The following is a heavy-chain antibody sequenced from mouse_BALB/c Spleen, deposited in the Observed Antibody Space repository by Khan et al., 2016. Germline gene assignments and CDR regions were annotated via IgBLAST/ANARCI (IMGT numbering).Heavy chain of an antibody. CDR2: ISSGGSS. Sequence: EVELVESGGGLVKPGGSLKLSCAAAGFTFSSYAMSWVRQTPEKRLEWVASISSGGSSIYSDILKDRFTIFRDNAWNIPYLQMSSLRSEDTDMYYCSSKVYYLDYWGQGTTLTVSS. J-gene: IGHJ2*01. V-gene: IGHV5-6-5*01. CDR3: SSKVYYLDY. CDR1: GFTFSSYA.